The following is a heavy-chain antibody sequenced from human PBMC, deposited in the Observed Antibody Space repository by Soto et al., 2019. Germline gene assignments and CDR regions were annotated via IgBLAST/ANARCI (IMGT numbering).Heavy chain of an antibody. CDR2: IIPIFGTA. Sequence: SVKVSCKASGGTFSSYAISWVRQAPGQGLEWMGGIIPIFGTANYAQKFQGRVTITADESTSTAYMELSSLRSEDTAVYYCARESLGSGSYYKKPDSAPNYYYYYGMDVWGQGTTVTVSS. J-gene: IGHJ6*02. CDR1: GGTFSSYA. D-gene: IGHD3-10*01. V-gene: IGHV1-69*13. CDR3: ARESLGSGSYYKKPDSAPNYYYYYGMDV.